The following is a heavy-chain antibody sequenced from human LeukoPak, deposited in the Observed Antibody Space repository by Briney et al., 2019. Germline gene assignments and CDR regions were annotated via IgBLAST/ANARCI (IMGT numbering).Heavy chain of an antibody. D-gene: IGHD1-1*01. CDR2: IKQDGSEK. Sequence: GGSLRLSCAASGFTFSNYAMHWVRQPPGKGLEWVANIKQDGSEKYYVDSVKGRFTISRDNAKNALYLQMNSLRAEDTAVYYCARDQDRSLDYYYYGMDVWGQGTTVTVSS. CDR3: ARDQDRSLDYYYYGMDV. V-gene: IGHV3-7*01. CDR1: GFTFSNYA. J-gene: IGHJ6*02.